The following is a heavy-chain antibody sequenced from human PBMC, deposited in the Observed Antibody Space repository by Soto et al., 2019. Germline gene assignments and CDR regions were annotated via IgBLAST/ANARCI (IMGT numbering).Heavy chain of an antibody. J-gene: IGHJ3*01. V-gene: IGHV3-53*02. D-gene: IGHD3-10*01. CDR1: GFTVGSNY. Sequence: EGQVVETGGGLIQPGGSLRLSCSASGFTVGSNYMSWVRQAPGKGLEWVSVIYSSGNTYYVDSVKGRFTISRDSSENTLYLQMNSLRVEDTAVSFCARANRGEGNALHVWGQGTMVTVSS. CDR2: IYSSGNT. CDR3: ARANRGEGNALHV.